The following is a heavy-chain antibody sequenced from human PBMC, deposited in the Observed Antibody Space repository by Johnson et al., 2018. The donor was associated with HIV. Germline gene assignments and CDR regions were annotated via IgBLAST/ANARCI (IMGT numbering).Heavy chain of an antibody. D-gene: IGHD3-10*01. V-gene: IGHV3-30*04. CDR3: ASTGSGSDDAFDI. J-gene: IGHJ3*02. CDR2: ISYDGSNK. Sequence: WVRQAPGKGLEWVAVISYDGSNKYYADSVKGRFTISRDNSKNTLYLQMNSLRAEDTAVYYCASTGSGSDDAFDIWGQGTMVTVSS.